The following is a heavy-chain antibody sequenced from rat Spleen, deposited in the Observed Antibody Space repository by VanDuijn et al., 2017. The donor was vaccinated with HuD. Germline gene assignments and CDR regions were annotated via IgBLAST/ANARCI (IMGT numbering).Heavy chain of an antibody. Sequence: EVQLVESGGGLVQPGRSLKLSCVASGFTFNNYWMTWIRQAPGKGLEWVASITNTGDSTYYRDSVKGRFTISRDNAKNTLDLQMDSLRSEDTATYYCARHPQLGAYWYFDFWGPGTMVTVSS. CDR1: GFTFNNYW. V-gene: IGHV5-31*01. J-gene: IGHJ1*01. CDR2: ITNTGDST. CDR3: ARHPQLGAYWYFDF. D-gene: IGHD5-1*01.